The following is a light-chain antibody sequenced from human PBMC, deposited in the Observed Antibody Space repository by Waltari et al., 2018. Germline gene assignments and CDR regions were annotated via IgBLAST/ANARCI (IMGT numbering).Light chain of an antibody. CDR1: SSDVGRYNY. Sequence: QSALPQPRSVSGSPGQSVTISCTGTSSDVGRYNYVSWYQQHPGKAPKLIIYDVSQRLSGVPDRFSGSKSGNTASLTISGLEADDEADYFCTSYAGAYTVFGGGTKLTVL. J-gene: IGLJ2*01. V-gene: IGLV2-11*01. CDR2: DVS. CDR3: TSYAGAYTV.